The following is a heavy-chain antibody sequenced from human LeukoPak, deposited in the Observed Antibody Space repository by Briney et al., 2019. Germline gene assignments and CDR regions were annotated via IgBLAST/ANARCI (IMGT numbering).Heavy chain of an antibody. J-gene: IGHJ4*02. CDR3: AKDGSGSYRYYFDY. Sequence: GSLRLSCAASGFTFSSYAMSWVRQAPGKGLEWASAISGSGGGTYYADSVKGRFTISRDNSKNTLYLQMNSLRAEDTAVYYCAKDGSGSYRYYFDYWGQGTLVTVSS. D-gene: IGHD1-26*01. CDR2: ISGSGGGT. V-gene: IGHV3-23*01. CDR1: GFTFSSYA.